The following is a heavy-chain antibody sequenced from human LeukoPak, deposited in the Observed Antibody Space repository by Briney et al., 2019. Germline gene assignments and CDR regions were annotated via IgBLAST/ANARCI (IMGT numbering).Heavy chain of an antibody. D-gene: IGHD6-19*01. V-gene: IGHV3-23*01. CDR3: ARSNFAVAGTPFDY. CDR1: GFTFSSYG. J-gene: IGHJ4*02. Sequence: PGGSLRLSCAASGFTFSSYGMSWVRQAPGKGLEWVSAISGSGGSTYYADSVKGRFTISRDNSKNTLYLQMNSLRAEDTAVYYCARSNFAVAGTPFDYWGQGTLVTVSS. CDR2: ISGSGGST.